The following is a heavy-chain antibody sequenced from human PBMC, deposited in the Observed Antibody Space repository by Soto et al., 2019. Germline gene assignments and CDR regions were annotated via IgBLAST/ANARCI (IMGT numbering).Heavy chain of an antibody. V-gene: IGHV3-74*01. CDR3: ARGIGYSAQDY. J-gene: IGHJ4*02. D-gene: IGHD1-1*01. Sequence: GGSLRLSCAASGFTFSDYGMHWVRQVPGKGLVWVSRISGDVSSTSYADSVKGRFTISRDNAKNTLYVQMNSLRVEDTAVYYCARGIGYSAQDYWGQGTPVTVSS. CDR2: ISGDVSST. CDR1: GFTFSDYG.